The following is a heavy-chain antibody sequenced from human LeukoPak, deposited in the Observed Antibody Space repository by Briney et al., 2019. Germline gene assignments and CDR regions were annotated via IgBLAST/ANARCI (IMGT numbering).Heavy chain of an antibody. V-gene: IGHV4-39*07. CDR3: AREVDTAMSPVYFDY. Sequence: PSETLSLTCTVSGGSISSSSYYWGWIRQPPGKGLEWIGSIYYSGSTYYNPSLKSRVTISVDTSKNQFSLKLSSVTAADTAVYYCAREVDTAMSPVYFDYWGQGTLVTVSS. CDR2: IYYSGST. CDR1: GGSISSSSYY. J-gene: IGHJ4*02. D-gene: IGHD5-18*01.